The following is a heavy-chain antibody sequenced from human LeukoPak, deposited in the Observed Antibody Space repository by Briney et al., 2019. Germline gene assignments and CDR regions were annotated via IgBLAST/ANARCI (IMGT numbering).Heavy chain of an antibody. CDR3: ARSGGGFFDY. D-gene: IGHD3-16*01. V-gene: IGHV3-74*01. Sequence: PGGSLRLSCTASGFTFSSHWMHWVRQVPGGGPVRVSRVNGDGTKTTYADSVKGRFTISRDNAKNTLYVQMNSLRAEDTAVYYCARSGGGFFDYWGQGNLVTVSS. CDR2: VNGDGTKT. J-gene: IGHJ4*02. CDR1: GFTFSSHW.